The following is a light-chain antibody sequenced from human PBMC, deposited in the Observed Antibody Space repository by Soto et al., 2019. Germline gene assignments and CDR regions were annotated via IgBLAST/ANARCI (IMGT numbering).Light chain of an antibody. CDR3: SSYTSSSTHWV. Sequence: QSVLTQPASVSGSPGQSITISCTGTSSDVGGYNYVSWYQQHPGKAPKFMIYEVSNRPSGVSNRFSDSKSGNTASLTISGLQAEDEADYYCSSYTSSSTHWVFGGGTKLTVL. CDR2: EVS. J-gene: IGLJ3*02. V-gene: IGLV2-14*01. CDR1: SSDVGGYNY.